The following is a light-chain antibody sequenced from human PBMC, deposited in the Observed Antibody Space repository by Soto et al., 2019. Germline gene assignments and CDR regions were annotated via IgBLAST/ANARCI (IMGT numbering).Light chain of an antibody. CDR3: AAWDDSLNGLV. J-gene: IGLJ1*01. Sequence: QSVLTQPPSASGTPGQRVTISCSGSSSNIGSNTVNWYQQLPGTAPKLLIYNNNQRPSGVPDRFSGSKSGTSASLAISWLQSEDEADYYCAAWDDSLNGLVFGTGTKVTVL. CDR2: NNN. V-gene: IGLV1-44*01. CDR1: SSNIGSNT.